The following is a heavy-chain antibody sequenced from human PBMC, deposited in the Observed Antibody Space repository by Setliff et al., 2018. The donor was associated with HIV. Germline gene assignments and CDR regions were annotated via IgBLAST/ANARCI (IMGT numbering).Heavy chain of an antibody. D-gene: IGHD3-22*01. V-gene: IGHV4-38-2*01. CDR1: GYSISSGYY. CDR2: IYHSGTT. CDR3: ARHDSSGYYSLDY. Sequence: KPSETLSLTCAVSGYSISSGYYWGWIRQPPGKGLEWVGSIYHSGTTYYNPSLKSRVTISVDTSKNQFSLKLSSVTAADTAVYYCARHDSSGYYSLDYWGQGTLVTAPQ. J-gene: IGHJ4*02.